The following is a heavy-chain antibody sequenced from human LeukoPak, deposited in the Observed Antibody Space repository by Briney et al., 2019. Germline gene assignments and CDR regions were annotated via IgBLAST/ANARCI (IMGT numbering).Heavy chain of an antibody. Sequence: ASVKVSCKASGYTFTGYYMHWVRQAPGQGLEWMGWINPNSGGTNYAQKLQGRVTMTRDTSISTAYMELSRLRSDDTAVYYCARVRSEDRYSGGSCYGDVCAFDIWGQGTMVTVSS. CDR2: INPNSGGT. V-gene: IGHV1-2*02. CDR3: ARVRSEDRYSGGSCYGDVCAFDI. CDR1: GYTFTGYY. J-gene: IGHJ3*02. D-gene: IGHD2-15*01.